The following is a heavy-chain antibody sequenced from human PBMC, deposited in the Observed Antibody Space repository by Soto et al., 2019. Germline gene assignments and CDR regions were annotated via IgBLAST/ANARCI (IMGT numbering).Heavy chain of an antibody. CDR2: IDPSDSYL. CDR1: GYTFTNNW. Sequence: HGESLKISCKVSGYTFTNNWISWVRQMPGKGLEWMGRIDPSDSYLNYSPSFQGHVTISAGKSTNTAYLHFSSLKASDTAAYYCARHRGFGSRSYIDHWGQGTLVTVSS. CDR3: ARHRGFGSRSYIDH. D-gene: IGHD3-10*01. J-gene: IGHJ5*02. V-gene: IGHV5-10-1*01.